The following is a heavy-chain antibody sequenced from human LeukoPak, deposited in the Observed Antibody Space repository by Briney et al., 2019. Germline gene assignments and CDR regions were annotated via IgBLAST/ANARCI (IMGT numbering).Heavy chain of an antibody. Sequence: SETLSLTCAVYGGSFSGYYWSWIRQPPGKGLEWIGEINHSGSTDYNPSLKSRVTISVDTSKNQFSLEVSSVTAADTAIYYCARGISTTGHDYWGPGTLVTVSS. CDR2: INHSGST. CDR1: GGSFSGYY. CDR3: ARGISTTGHDY. D-gene: IGHD4-11*01. J-gene: IGHJ4*02. V-gene: IGHV4-34*01.